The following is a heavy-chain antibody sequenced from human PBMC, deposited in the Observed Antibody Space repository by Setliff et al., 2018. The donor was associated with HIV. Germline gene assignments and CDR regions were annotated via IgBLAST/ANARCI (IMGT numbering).Heavy chain of an antibody. CDR1: GYTFTSYG. J-gene: IGHJ4*02. V-gene: IGHV1-3*04. CDR2: INTYTGNP. Sequence: ASVKVSCKASGYTFTSYGMNWVRQAPGQGLEWMGWINTYTGNPTYAQKFQGRVTITADESTSTAYMELSSLRSEDSAVYYCARGLTGGNSISDFDYWGQGTLVTVSS. D-gene: IGHD2-21*02. CDR3: ARGLTGGNSISDFDY.